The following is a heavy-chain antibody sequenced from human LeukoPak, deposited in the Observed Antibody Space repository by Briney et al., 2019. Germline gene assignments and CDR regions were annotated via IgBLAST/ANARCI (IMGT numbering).Heavy chain of an antibody. CDR2: IWYDGSNK. CDR3: ARQQDTTNPGY. D-gene: IGHD5-18*01. V-gene: IGHV3-33*01. CDR1: GFTFSSYG. J-gene: IGHJ4*02. Sequence: SGGSLRLSCAASGFTFSSYGMHWVRQAPGKGLEWVAVIWYDGSNKYYADSVKGRFTISRDNSKNTLYLQMNSPRAEDTAVYYCARQQDTTNPGYWGQGTLVTVSS.